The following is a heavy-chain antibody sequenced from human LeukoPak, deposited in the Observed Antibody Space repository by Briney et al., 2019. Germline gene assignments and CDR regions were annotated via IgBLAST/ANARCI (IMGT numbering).Heavy chain of an antibody. D-gene: IGHD3-10*01. J-gene: IGHJ4*02. CDR1: GYTFTNYY. V-gene: IGHV1-46*01. Sequence: ASVKVSCKASGYTFTNYYIHWVRQAPGQGLEWVGIINPSGGSTSYAQKFQGRITMTRDTSISTAYMELSRLRSDDTAVYYCAREHDGSGSYYNAFDYWGQGTLVTVSS. CDR3: AREHDGSGSYYNAFDY. CDR2: INPSGGST.